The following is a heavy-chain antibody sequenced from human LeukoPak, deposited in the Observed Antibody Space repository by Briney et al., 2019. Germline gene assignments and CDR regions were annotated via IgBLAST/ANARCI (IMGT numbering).Heavy chain of an antibody. D-gene: IGHD5-24*01. CDR2: IYSDGST. J-gene: IGHJ3*02. CDR3: AKVGRLEMATIVAAVWKAAFDI. Sequence: GGSLRLSCAVSGFTVTNNYMSWVRQAPGKGLEWVSVIYSDGSTYYANSVKGRFTISRDNSKNTLYLQMNSLRAEDTAVYYCAKVGRLEMATIVAAVWKAAFDIWGQGTMVTVSS. V-gene: IGHV3-53*01. CDR1: GFTVTNNY.